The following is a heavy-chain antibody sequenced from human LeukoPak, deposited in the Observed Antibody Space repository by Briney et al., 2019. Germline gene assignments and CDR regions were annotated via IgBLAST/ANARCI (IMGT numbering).Heavy chain of an antibody. D-gene: IGHD2/OR15-2a*01. Sequence: SVKVSCKVSGYTSPFYGITWVRQAPGQGLEWMGRIIPILGIANYAQKFQGRVTITADKSTSTAYMELSSLRSEDTAVYYCASIYGEGVDPWGQGTLVTVSS. J-gene: IGHJ5*02. CDR1: GYTSPFYG. CDR2: IIPILGIA. CDR3: ASIYGEGVDP. V-gene: IGHV1-69*04.